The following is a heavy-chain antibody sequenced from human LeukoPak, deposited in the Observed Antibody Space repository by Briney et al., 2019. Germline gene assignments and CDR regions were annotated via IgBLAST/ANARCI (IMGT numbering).Heavy chain of an antibody. CDR3: ARDVKFQVDY. D-gene: IGHD2-21*01. J-gene: IGHJ4*02. CDR1: GYTFTSYG. Sequence: ASVKVSCKASGYTFTSYGISWVRQAPGQGLEWMGWIGAYNGNTNYAQKFQGRVTMTTDTSTSTVYMQLRSLRSDDTAVYYCARDVKFQVDYWGQGTLVTVSS. CDR2: IGAYNGNT. V-gene: IGHV1-18*01.